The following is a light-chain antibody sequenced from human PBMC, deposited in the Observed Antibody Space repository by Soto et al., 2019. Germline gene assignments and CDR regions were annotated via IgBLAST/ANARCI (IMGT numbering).Light chain of an antibody. Sequence: SALTQPRSVSGSPGQSVTISCTGTSSDVGGYNYVAWYQQHPGKAPRLMIYDVTQRPSGVPDRFSGSKSGNTASLIISGLQAEDEADYYCCSYAGSYFFVFGTGTKVTVL. CDR2: DVT. CDR3: CSYAGSYFFV. CDR1: SSDVGGYNY. J-gene: IGLJ1*01. V-gene: IGLV2-11*01.